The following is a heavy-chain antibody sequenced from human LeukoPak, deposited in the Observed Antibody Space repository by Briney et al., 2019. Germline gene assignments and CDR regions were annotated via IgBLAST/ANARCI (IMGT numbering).Heavy chain of an antibody. V-gene: IGHV4-34*01. J-gene: IGHJ4*02. CDR2: INHSGSI. CDR1: GGSFSGYY. CDR3: ARLRITFGGVIDTFDY. Sequence: PSETLSLTCAVYGGSFSGYYWSWIRQPPGKGLEWIGEINHSGSINYNPSLKSRVTISVDTSKNQFSLKLSSVTAADTAVYYCARLRITFGGVIDTFDYWGQGTLVTVSS. D-gene: IGHD3-16*02.